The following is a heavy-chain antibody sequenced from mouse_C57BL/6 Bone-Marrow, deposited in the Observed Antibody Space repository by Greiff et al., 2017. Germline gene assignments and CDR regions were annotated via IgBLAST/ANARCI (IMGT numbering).Heavy chain of an antibody. CDR1: GFTFSSYA. CDR2: ISSGGDYT. CDR3: TIIYDGYPYAMDY. V-gene: IGHV5-9-1*02. D-gene: IGHD2-3*01. J-gene: IGHJ4*01. Sequence: EVKLMEPGEGLVKPGGSLKLSCAASGFTFSSYAMSWVRQTPEKSLEWVANISSGGDYTHYAHTVKGRFTFSRDNARNTLYLQMSSLKSEDTAMYYCTIIYDGYPYAMDYWGQGTSVTVSS.